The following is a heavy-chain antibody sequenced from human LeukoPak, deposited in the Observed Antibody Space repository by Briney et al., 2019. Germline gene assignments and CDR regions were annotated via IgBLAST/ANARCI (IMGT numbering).Heavy chain of an antibody. D-gene: IGHD6-25*01. V-gene: IGHV3-53*01. J-gene: IGHJ6*03. Sequence: GGSLRLSCAASGFTVSSNYMSWVRQAPGKGLEWVSVIYSGGSTYYADSVKGRFTISRDNSKHTLYLQMNSLRAEDTAVYYCARGRADYYYYYYMDVWGKGTTVTVSS. CDR3: ARGRADYYYYYYMDV. CDR1: GFTVSSNY. CDR2: IYSGGST.